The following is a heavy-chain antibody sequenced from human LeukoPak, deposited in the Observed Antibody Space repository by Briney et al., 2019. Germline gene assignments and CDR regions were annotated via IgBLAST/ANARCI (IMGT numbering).Heavy chain of an antibody. CDR1: GFTFSSYW. D-gene: IGHD3-10*01. CDR3: ARGPGAIDAFDI. Sequence: GGSLRLSCAAPGFTFSSYWMHWVRQAPGKGLVWVSRINSDGSSTSYADSVKGRFTISRDNAKNTLYLQMNSLRAEDTAVYYCARGPGAIDAFDIWGQGTMVTVSS. CDR2: INSDGSST. J-gene: IGHJ3*02. V-gene: IGHV3-74*01.